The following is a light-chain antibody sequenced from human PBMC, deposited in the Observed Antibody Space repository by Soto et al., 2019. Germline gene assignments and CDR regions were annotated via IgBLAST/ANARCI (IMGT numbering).Light chain of an antibody. J-gene: IGKJ5*01. CDR3: QQRSNWPPEIT. CDR1: QSISSTY. CDR2: DAS. V-gene: IGKV3D-20*02. Sequence: EIVLAQSPVSLSLSPGEIATLSCRASQSISSTYLTWYHQRPGQAPRLLIYDASRRATGIPDRFSGSGSGTEFTLTISSLEPEDFAVYYCQQRSNWPPEITFGQGTRLEIK.